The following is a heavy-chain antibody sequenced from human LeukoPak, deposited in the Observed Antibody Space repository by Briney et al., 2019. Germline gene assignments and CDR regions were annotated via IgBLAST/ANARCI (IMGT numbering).Heavy chain of an antibody. V-gene: IGHV3-21*01. J-gene: IGHJ6*02. CDR3: AREGCGGDCYSYYYYGMDV. Sequence: SGGSLRLSCVGSGFTFRSHAMSWVRQAPGKGLEWVSSISSSSSYIYYADSVKGRFTISRDNAKNSLYLQMNSLRAEDTAVYYCAREGCGGDCYSYYYYGMDVWGQGTTVTVSS. D-gene: IGHD2-21*02. CDR1: GFTFRSHA. CDR2: ISSSSSYI.